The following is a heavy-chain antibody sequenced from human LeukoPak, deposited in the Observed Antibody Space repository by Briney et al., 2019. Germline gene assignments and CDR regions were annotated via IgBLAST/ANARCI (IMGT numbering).Heavy chain of an antibody. J-gene: IGHJ6*02. CDR1: GFPFRSHW. CDR2: VNRDGSET. Sequence: PGGSLLLSCAASGFPFRSHWVAWVRQVPGRGPEWVANVNRDGSETYYLDSVKGRFTISKDNAKNSLYLQMNSLRAEDTALYHCARNNGMDVWGQGTTVIVSS. CDR3: ARNNGMDV. V-gene: IGHV3-7*03.